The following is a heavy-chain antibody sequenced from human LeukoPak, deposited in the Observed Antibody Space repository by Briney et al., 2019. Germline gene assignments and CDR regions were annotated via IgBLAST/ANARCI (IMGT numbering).Heavy chain of an antibody. CDR1: GGSFSGYY. CDR2: INHSGST. CDR3: ARNHYYYDSSGYSGRCFDY. J-gene: IGHJ4*02. V-gene: IGHV4-34*01. D-gene: IGHD3-22*01. Sequence: SETLPLTCAVYGGSFSGYYWSWIRQPPGKGLEWIGEINHSGSTNYNPSLKSRVTISVDTSKNQFSLKLSSVTAADTAVYYCARNHYYYDSSGYSGRCFDYWGQGTLVTVSS.